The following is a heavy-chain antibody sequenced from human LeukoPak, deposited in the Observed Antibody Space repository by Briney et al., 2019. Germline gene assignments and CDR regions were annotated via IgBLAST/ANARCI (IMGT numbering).Heavy chain of an antibody. CDR2: INTDGSST. Sequence: GGSLRLSCAASGFTFSSFWMHWVRQAPGKGLEWVSRINTDGSSTNYADSVKGRFTISRDNAKNTLYLQMNSLRAEDTAVYYCVRDLEQWLGQFDYWGQGTLVTVSS. CDR1: GFTFSSFW. D-gene: IGHD6-19*01. J-gene: IGHJ4*02. V-gene: IGHV3-74*01. CDR3: VRDLEQWLGQFDY.